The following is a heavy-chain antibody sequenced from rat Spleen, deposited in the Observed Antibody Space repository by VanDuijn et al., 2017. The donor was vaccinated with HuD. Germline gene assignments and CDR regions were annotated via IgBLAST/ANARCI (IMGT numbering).Heavy chain of an antibody. Sequence: EVQLVESGGGLVQPGRSLKLSCAASGFTFSNYDMAWVRQAPKKGLEWVATISTGGGNTYYRDSVKGRFTISRDNAKSTLYLQMDSLRSEDTATYYCARHKRGYTTNWYFDFWGPGTMVTVSS. J-gene: IGHJ1*01. CDR2: ISTGGGNT. CDR3: ARHKRGYTTNWYFDF. CDR1: GFTFSNYD. D-gene: IGHD1-6*01. V-gene: IGHV5-25*01.